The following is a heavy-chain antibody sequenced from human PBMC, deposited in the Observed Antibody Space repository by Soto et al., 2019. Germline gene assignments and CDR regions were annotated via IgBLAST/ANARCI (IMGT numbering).Heavy chain of an antibody. CDR1: GFTFSSYA. CDR3: AKLFSGTYYGAGDC. D-gene: IGHD1-26*01. J-gene: IGHJ4*02. CDR2: ISGGGSTT. V-gene: IGHV3-23*01. Sequence: EVQLLESGGGLLQPGGSLRLSCAASGFTFSSYAMSWVRQAPGKGLDWVSAISGGGSTTYYANSVEGRFSISRDNSNNTLHLQMNSLRAEDTAIYYCAKLFSGTYYGAGDCWGQGTLVTVSS.